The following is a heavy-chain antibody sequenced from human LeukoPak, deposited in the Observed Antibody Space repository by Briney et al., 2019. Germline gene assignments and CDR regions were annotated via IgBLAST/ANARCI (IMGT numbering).Heavy chain of an antibody. D-gene: IGHD2-15*01. V-gene: IGHV4-59*05. J-gene: IGHJ5*02. CDR2: IYYSGST. CDR3: ARILEVVVAALPTNWFDP. Sequence: GSLRLSCAASGFTFSSYSMNWVRQAPGKGLEWIGSIYYSGSTYYNPSLKSRVTISVDTSKNQFSLKLSSVTAADTAVYYCARILEVVVAALPTNWFDPWGQGTLVTVSS. CDR1: GFTFSSYSMN.